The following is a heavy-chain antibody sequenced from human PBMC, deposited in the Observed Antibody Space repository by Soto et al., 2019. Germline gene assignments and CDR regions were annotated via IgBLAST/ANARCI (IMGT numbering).Heavy chain of an antibody. CDR1: GYTFTSYG. CDR2: ISAYNGNT. CDR3: ARVPAYGDYVVWFDP. J-gene: IGHJ5*02. V-gene: IGHV1-18*01. D-gene: IGHD4-17*01. Sequence: GASLKVSCKASGYTFTSYGISWVRQAPGQGLEWMGWISAYNGNTNYAQKLQGRVTMTTDTSTSTAYMELRSLRSDDTAVYYCARVPAYGDYVVWFDPWGQGTLVTVSP.